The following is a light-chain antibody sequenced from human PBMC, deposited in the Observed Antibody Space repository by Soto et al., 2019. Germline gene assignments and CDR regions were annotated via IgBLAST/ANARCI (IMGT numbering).Light chain of an antibody. Sequence: QSVLTQPRSVSGSPGQSVTISCTGTSSDVGGRNCVSWYQQHPGKAPQLMIYDVTQRPSGVPDRFSGSKSGNTASLTISGLQAEDEADYYCCSHSAYYTFVFGTGTKLIVL. J-gene: IGLJ1*01. CDR3: CSHSAYYTFV. CDR1: SSDVGGRNC. CDR2: DVT. V-gene: IGLV2-11*01.